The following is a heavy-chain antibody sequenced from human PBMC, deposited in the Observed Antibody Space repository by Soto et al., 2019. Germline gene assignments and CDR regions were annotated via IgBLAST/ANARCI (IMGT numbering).Heavy chain of an antibody. V-gene: IGHV3-30-3*01. CDR3: ARDGAYYYYYGMDV. J-gene: IGHJ6*02. CDR2: ISYDGSNK. D-gene: IGHD1-26*01. CDR1: GFTFSSYA. Sequence: PGGSLRLSCAASGFTFSSYAMHWVRQAPGKGLEWVAVISYDGSNKYYADSVKGQFTISRDNSKNTLYLQMNSLRAEDTAVYYCARDGAYYYYYGMDVWGQGTTVTVSS.